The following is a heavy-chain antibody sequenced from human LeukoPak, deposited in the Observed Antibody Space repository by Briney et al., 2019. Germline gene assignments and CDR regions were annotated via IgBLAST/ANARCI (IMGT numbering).Heavy chain of an antibody. CDR3: ARSPPYSSSWYYYLDY. CDR2: ISAYNGNT. J-gene: IGHJ4*02. CDR1: GYTFTSYG. V-gene: IGHV1-18*01. Sequence: ASVKVSCKASGYTFTSYGISWVRQAPGQGLEWMGWISAYNGNTNYAQKLQGRVTMTTDTSTSTAYMELRSLRSDDTAVYYCARSPPYSSSWYYYLDYWGQGTLVTVSS. D-gene: IGHD6-13*01.